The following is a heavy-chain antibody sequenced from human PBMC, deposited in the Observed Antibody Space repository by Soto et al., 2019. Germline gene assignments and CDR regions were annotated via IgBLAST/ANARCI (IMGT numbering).Heavy chain of an antibody. J-gene: IGHJ3*02. CDR1: GFTFDDYA. D-gene: IGHD3-9*01. CDR2: ISWNSGSI. V-gene: IGHV3-9*01. CDR3: AKDISRYFDWSTNAFDI. Sequence: GGSLRLSCAASGFTFDDYAMHWVRQAPGKGLEWVSGISWNSGSIGYADSVKGRFTISRDNAKNSLYLQMNSLRAEDTALYYCAKDISRYFDWSTNAFDIWGQGTMVTVSS.